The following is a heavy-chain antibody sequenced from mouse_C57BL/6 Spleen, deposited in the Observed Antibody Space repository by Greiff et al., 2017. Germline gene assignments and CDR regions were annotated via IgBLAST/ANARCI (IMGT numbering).Heavy chain of an antibody. D-gene: IGHD2-2*01. CDR1: GFTFSDFY. J-gene: IGHJ4*01. V-gene: IGHV7-1*01. CDR3: ARDEGGYDGRYAMDY. CDR2: SRNKANDYTT. Sequence: EVKLVESGGGLVQSGRSLRLSCATSGFTFSDFYMEWVRQAPGKGLEWIAASRNKANDYTTEYSASVKGRFIVSRDTSQSILYLQMNALRAEDTAIYYCARDEGGYDGRYAMDYWGQGTSVTVSS.